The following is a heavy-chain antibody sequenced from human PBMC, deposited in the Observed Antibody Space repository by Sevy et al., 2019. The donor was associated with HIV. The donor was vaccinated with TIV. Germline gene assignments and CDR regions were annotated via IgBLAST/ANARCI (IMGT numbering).Heavy chain of an antibody. CDR2: IGSDGETT. D-gene: IGHD1-26*01. V-gene: IGHV3-64*01. Sequence: GGSLRLSCAASGFPFSSYSFYWVRQAPGKGLEYVSAIGSDGETTLYASSVKGRFTISRDNSKNTVFLQMGRLRSEDIGVYYCAGDSGTYHAFDFWGRGTMVTVSS. CDR3: AGDSGTYHAFDF. CDR1: GFPFSSYS. J-gene: IGHJ3*01.